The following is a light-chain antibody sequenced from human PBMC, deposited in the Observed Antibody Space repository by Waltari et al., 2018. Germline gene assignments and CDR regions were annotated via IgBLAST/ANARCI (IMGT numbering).Light chain of an antibody. CDR3: QQYNNWPWT. Sequence: EIVMTQSPATLSVSPGERAPLSCGASQSVSSNLAWYQQTPGQAPRLLIYGASTRATGIPARFSGSGSGTEFTLTISSLQSEDFAVYYCQQYNNWPWTFGQGTKVEIK. CDR1: QSVSSN. CDR2: GAS. J-gene: IGKJ1*01. V-gene: IGKV3-15*01.